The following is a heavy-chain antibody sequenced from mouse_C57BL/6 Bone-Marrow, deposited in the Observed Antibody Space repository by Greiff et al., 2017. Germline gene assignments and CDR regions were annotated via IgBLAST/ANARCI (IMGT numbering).Heavy chain of an antibody. CDR3: ARFIGDY. CDR1: GYSITSGYY. J-gene: IGHJ2*01. CDR2: ISYDGSN. Sequence: EVQVVESGPGLVKPSPSLSLSCSVTGYSITSGYYWNWIRQFPGNKLEWMGYISYDGSNNYNPSLKNRIAITRDTSKNQFFLKLNSVTTEDTATYYCARFIGDYWGQGTTLTVSS. D-gene: IGHD1-1*01. V-gene: IGHV3-6*01.